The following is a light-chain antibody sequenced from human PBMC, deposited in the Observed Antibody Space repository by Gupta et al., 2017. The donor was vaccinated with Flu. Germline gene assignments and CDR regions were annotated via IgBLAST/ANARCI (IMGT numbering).Light chain of an antibody. CDR1: QRISSY. V-gene: IGKV1-39*01. J-gene: IGKJ3*01. CDR3: QQSYSTRT. Sequence: SPSYMSASVGDRVTSTCRESQRISSYLNWYQQKPGKAPKLLIYTASTWQSGVPSRFSGSGSGTEFTLTSSSLQHEDFANYYWQQSYSTRTFGHGTKVDIK. CDR2: TAS.